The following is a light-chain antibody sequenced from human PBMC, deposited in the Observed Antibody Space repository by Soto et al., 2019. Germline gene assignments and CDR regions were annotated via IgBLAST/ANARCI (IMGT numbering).Light chain of an antibody. CDR1: QSVTNDF. J-gene: IGKJ2*01. CDR2: AAS. CDR3: QHYGFSPPYT. V-gene: IGKV3-20*01. Sequence: EIVLTQSPGTLSLSPGEKASLSCRASQSVTNDFVAWYQQKPGQAPRLLIYAASSRATGIPDRFSGSGSGTDFTLTISRLEPEDFAVYFCQHYGFSPPYTFGQGTKLESK.